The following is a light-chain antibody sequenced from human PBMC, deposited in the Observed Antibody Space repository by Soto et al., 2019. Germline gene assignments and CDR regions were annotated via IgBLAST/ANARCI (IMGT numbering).Light chain of an antibody. J-gene: IGLJ1*01. CDR3: SSYTSSRAYV. CDR2: EVS. Sequence: QSVLTQPPSVSGSPGQSITISCTGTSSDVGGYNYVSWYQQQSGKAPKLMIHEVSNRPSGVSNRFSGSKSGNTASLTISGFQAEDEADYYCSSYTSSRAYVFGIGTKVTVL. CDR1: SSDVGGYNY. V-gene: IGLV2-14*01.